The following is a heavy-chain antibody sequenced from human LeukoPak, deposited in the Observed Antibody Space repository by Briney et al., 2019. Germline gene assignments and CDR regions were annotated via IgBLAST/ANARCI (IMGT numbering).Heavy chain of an antibody. J-gene: IGHJ4*02. D-gene: IGHD2-2*02. CDR3: ARGRAVAPAAIGPADC. V-gene: IGHV3-66*01. CDR2: LFADGNT. CDR1: GLSVRSKY. Sequence: PGWSLRLSCAASGLSVRSKYMTWVRQTPGKGREWVSFLFADGNTHYADSVKGRITISRDNSKNTLSLQMISLRVEDTAVYYCARGRAVAPAAIGPADCWGRGTLVTVSS.